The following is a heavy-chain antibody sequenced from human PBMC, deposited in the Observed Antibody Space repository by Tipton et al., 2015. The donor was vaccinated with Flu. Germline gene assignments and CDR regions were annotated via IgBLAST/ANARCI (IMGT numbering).Heavy chain of an antibody. V-gene: IGHV4-4*07. D-gene: IGHD7-27*01. Sequence: TLSLTCTVSGGSMSNNFWSWFRQPAEKGLEWIGRIYASGVTNYNPSLKSRVTMSIDTSKNQFSLRLSSVTAADTAVYYCARDPHKLGGESVAFDIWGQGTMVTVSS. J-gene: IGHJ3*02. CDR1: GGSMSNNF. CDR2: IYASGVT. CDR3: ARDPHKLGGESVAFDI.